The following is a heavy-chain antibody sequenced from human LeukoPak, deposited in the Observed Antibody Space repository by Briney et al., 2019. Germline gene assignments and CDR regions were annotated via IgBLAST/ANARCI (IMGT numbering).Heavy chain of an antibody. D-gene: IGHD3-3*01. Sequence: ASVKVSCKASGYTFTSYGISWVRQAPGQGLEWMGWISAYNGNTNYAQKLQGRVTMTTDTSTSTAYMELSSLRSEDTAVYYCASGTNYDFWSGAYAFDIWGQGTMVTVSS. CDR2: ISAYNGNT. V-gene: IGHV1-18*01. CDR3: ASGTNYDFWSGAYAFDI. CDR1: GYTFTSYG. J-gene: IGHJ3*02.